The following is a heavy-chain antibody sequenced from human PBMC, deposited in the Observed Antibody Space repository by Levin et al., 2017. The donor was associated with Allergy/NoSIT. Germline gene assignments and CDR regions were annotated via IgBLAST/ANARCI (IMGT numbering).Heavy chain of an antibody. V-gene: IGHV1-2*02. CDR1: GYTFTGYY. CDR3: AGGRLELRLGYGMDV. D-gene: IGHD1-7*01. Sequence: GESLKISCKASGYTFTGYYMHWVRQAPGQGLEWMGWINPNSGGTKYAQKFQGRVTMTRDRSISTVYMEFSRLISDDQAVYYCAGGRLELRLGYGMDVWGQGTTVTVSS. CDR2: INPNSGGT. J-gene: IGHJ6*02.